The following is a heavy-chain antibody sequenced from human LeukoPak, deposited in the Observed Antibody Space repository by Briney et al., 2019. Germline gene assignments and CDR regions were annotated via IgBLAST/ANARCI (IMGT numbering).Heavy chain of an antibody. CDR3: ARVGGSYYFDY. D-gene: IGHD1-26*01. J-gene: IGHJ4*02. CDR1: GFTFSSYA. CDR2: ISGSGGST. Sequence: GGSLRLSCAASGFTFSSYAMSWVRQAPGKGLEWVSAISGSGGSTYYADSEKGRFTISRDNSKNTLYLQMNSLRAEDTALYYCARVGGSYYFDYWGQGTLVTVSS. V-gene: IGHV3-23*01.